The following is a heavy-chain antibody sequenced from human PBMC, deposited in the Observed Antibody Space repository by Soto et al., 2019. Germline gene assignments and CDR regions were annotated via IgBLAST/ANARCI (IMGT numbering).Heavy chain of an antibody. Sequence: QVQLVQSGAEVKKPGSSVKVSCKASGGTFSSYAISWVRQAPGQGLEWMGGIIPVFGTATYAQKCQGRVTSTGEESTSTAYMELSSLRSEDTAVYYGARAGCYGRAARPGVDYYYYDGMDVWGQGTTVTGSS. CDR1: GGTFSSYA. V-gene: IGHV1-69*01. CDR3: ARAGCYGRAARPGVDYYYYDGMDV. J-gene: IGHJ6*02. D-gene: IGHD6-6*01. CDR2: IIPVFGTA.